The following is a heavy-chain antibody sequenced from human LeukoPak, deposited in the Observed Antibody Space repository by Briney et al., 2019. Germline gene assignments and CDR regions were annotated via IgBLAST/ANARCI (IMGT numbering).Heavy chain of an antibody. CDR3: ARDQGITIFGVVPPTYGMDV. Sequence: ALVKVSCKASGYTFTGYYMHWVRQAPGQGLEWMGWINPNSGGTNYAQKFQGRVTMTRDTSISTAYMELSRLRSDDTAVYYCARDQGITIFGVVPPTYGMDVWGQGTTVTVSS. CDR2: INPNSGGT. V-gene: IGHV1-2*02. D-gene: IGHD3-3*01. J-gene: IGHJ6*02. CDR1: GYTFTGYY.